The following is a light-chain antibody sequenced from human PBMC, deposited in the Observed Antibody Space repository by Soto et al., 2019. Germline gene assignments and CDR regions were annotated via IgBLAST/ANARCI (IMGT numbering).Light chain of an antibody. CDR2: EVS. CDR1: TSDIGTYSY. Sequence: QSVLTQPASVSGSPGQSITISCTGTTSDIGTYSYVSWYQQHAGKAPKLIIYEVSHRPSGVSNRFSGSKSGSTASLTISGLQAEDDAHYCCSSTGISTLLFATGTKVTVL. J-gene: IGLJ1*01. V-gene: IGLV2-14*01. CDR3: CSSTGISTLL.